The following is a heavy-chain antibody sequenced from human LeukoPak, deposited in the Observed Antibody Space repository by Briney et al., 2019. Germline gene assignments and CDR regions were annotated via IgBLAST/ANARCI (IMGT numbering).Heavy chain of an antibody. V-gene: IGHV4-61*02. CDR1: GGSISSGSYY. Sequence: SQTLSLTCTVSGGSISSGSYYWSWIRQPAGKGLEWIGRIYTSGSTNYNPSLKSRATMSVDTSKNQFSLKLDSVTAADTAVYYCARVDFAGDYYYYCMDVWGKGTTVTVSS. CDR3: ARVDFAGDYYYYCMDV. CDR2: IYTSGST. D-gene: IGHD3/OR15-3a*01. J-gene: IGHJ6*03.